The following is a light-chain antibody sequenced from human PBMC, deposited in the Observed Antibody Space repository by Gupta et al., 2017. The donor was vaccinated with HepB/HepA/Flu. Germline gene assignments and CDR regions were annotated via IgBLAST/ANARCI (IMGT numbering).Light chain of an antibody. CDR3: QRYKSYLPFT. J-gene: IGKJ2*01. V-gene: IGKV1-5*03. CDR1: QNVGRR. CDR2: ETS. Sequence: QMTQSAPTLSASLGDRVTITYRASQNVGRRLAWYHQKPGKAPKLLIYETSNLASGAPSRFSGSKSGTEFTLTISGRQLDAFATYICQRYKSYLPFTFGQGTKLEIK.